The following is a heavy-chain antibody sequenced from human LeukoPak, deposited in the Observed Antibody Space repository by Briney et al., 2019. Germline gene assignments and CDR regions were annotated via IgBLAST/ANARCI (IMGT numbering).Heavy chain of an antibody. Sequence: GGSLRLSCAASGFTFSSYEMNWVRQAPGKGLEWVSYISSSGSTIYYADSVKGRFTICRDNSKNTLYLQMNSLRAEDTAVYYCAKIGGIAAAGTVIFDYWGQGTLVTVSS. V-gene: IGHV3-48*03. CDR2: ISSSGSTI. CDR1: GFTFSSYE. D-gene: IGHD6-13*01. J-gene: IGHJ4*02. CDR3: AKIGGIAAAGTVIFDY.